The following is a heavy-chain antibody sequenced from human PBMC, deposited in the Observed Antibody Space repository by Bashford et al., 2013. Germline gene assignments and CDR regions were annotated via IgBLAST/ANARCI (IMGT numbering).Heavy chain of an antibody. D-gene: IGHD2-8*02. CDR2: VYPDGSVA. CDR3: VRGRYCSGGGCSSGFFDF. V-gene: IGHV3-74*01. J-gene: IGHJ4*02. CDR1: GFTFSKHW. Sequence: GSLRLSCAASGFTFSKHWMHWVRQDPGKGLVWVARVYPDGSVATYADSVRGRFTIGRDNVKNTLFLQMNSLRADDTAVYYCVRGRYCSGGGCSSGFFDFWGQGVLGHRLL.